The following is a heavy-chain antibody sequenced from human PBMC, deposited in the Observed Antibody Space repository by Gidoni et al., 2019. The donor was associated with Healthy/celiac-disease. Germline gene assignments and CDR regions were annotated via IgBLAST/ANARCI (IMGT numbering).Heavy chain of an antibody. CDR3: AKDGPVGDSGSDIDY. Sequence: SSYGLHWVRQAPGKGLEWVAVLSYDGSKKYYADSVKGRFTISRDNSKNTLYLQMNSLRAEERAVYHCAKDGPVGDSGSDIDYWGQGTLVTVSS. CDR1: SSYG. J-gene: IGHJ4*02. CDR2: LSYDGSKK. V-gene: IGHV3-30*18. D-gene: IGHD3-10*01.